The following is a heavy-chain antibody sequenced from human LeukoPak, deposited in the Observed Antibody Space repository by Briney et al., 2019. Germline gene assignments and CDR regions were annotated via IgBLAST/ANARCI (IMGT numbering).Heavy chain of an antibody. J-gene: IGHJ6*02. D-gene: IGHD5-12*01. CDR1: GYTFTSYG. CDR3: ATTSRGYSGYGYADYYYYGMDV. Sequence: ASVKVSCKASGYTFTSYGISWVRQAPGQGLEGMGWISAYNGNTNYAQKLQGRVTMTTDTSTSTAYMELRSLRSDDTAVYYCATTSRGYSGYGYADYYYYGMDVWGQGTTVTVSS. CDR2: ISAYNGNT. V-gene: IGHV1-18*01.